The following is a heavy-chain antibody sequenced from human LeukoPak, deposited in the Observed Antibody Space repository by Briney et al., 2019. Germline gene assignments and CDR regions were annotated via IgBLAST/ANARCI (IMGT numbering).Heavy chain of an antibody. Sequence: SETLSLTCTDSGGSISSSSYYWGWIRQPPGKGLEWIGSIYYSGSTYYNPSLKSRVTISVDTSKNQFSLKLSSVTAADTAVYYCAGQNAQLVGWFDPWGQGTLVTVSS. J-gene: IGHJ5*02. CDR2: IYYSGST. CDR3: AGQNAQLVGWFDP. V-gene: IGHV4-39*01. CDR1: GGSISSSSYY. D-gene: IGHD6-13*01.